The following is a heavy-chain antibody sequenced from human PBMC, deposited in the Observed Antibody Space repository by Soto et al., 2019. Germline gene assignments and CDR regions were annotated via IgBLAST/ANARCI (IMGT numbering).Heavy chain of an antibody. Sequence: PSETLSLTCAVYGGSFSGYYWSCLRQPPGKGLEGIGEINHSGSSNYNPSLKSRVTISVDTSKNKFSLKLSSVTAADTAVYYCARGPGANDCYFDYWGQGTLVT. J-gene: IGHJ4*02. CDR3: ARGPGANDCYFDY. CDR1: GGSFSGYY. CDR2: INHSGSS. V-gene: IGHV4-34*01. D-gene: IGHD1-26*01.